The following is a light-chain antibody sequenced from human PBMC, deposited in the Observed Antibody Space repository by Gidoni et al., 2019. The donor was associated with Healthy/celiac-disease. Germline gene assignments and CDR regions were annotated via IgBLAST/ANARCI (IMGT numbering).Light chain of an antibody. J-gene: IGLJ2*01. V-gene: IGLV6-57*01. CDR2: EDN. CDR1: SGSIASNY. Sequence: NFMLTQPHSVSESPGTTVTISCTRSSGSIASNYVQWYQQRPGSSPTTVIYEDNQRPSGVPDRFSGSIDSSSNSASLTISGLKTEDEADYYCQSYDSSNPVVFGGGTKLTVL. CDR3: QSYDSSNPVV.